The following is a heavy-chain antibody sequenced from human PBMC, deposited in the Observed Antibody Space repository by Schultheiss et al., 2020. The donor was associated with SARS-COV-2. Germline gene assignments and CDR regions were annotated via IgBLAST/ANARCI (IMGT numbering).Heavy chain of an antibody. CDR3: ARGSGGGYEFDY. J-gene: IGHJ4*02. CDR2: MYYTDNT. Sequence: SQTLSLTCTVSGGSISRSGYYWGWIRQSPGKGLEWIGSMYYTDNTYYSPPLKSRVTISADTSKNQFSLNLRSVTATDTAVYYCARGSGGGYEFDYWGQGTLVTVSS. V-gene: IGHV4-39*01. CDR1: GGSISRSGYY. D-gene: IGHD5-12*01.